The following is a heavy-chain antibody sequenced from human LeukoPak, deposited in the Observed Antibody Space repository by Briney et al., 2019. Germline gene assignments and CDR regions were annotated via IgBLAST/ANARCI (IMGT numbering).Heavy chain of an antibody. J-gene: IGHJ4*02. CDR1: GFTFSSYV. D-gene: IGHD3-22*01. Sequence: GGSLRLSCAASGFTFSSYVMSRVRQAPGKGLEWVSAITGSGGTTYYADFVKGRFTISRDNSKNTLYLQMNGLRAEDTAVYYCAKDHYYDSSGYIPDKITFDYWGQGTLVTVSS. CDR3: AKDHYYDSSGYIPDKITFDY. V-gene: IGHV3-23*01. CDR2: ITGSGGTT.